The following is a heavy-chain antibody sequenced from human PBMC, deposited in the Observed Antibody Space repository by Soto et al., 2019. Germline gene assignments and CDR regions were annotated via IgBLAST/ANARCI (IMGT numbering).Heavy chain of an antibody. Sequence: SETLSLTCTVFGDSIRRGDYYWNWIRQHPERGLEWIGYIHNSDTYYNPSLKSRLILSLDTSESQFSLKLGSVTAADTAVYYCARPPGKKDWFPFFDKWGQGILVPVSS. V-gene: IGHV4-31*03. D-gene: IGHD3-9*01. CDR1: GDSIRRGDYY. CDR2: IHNSDT. CDR3: ARPPGKKDWFPFFDK. J-gene: IGHJ4*02.